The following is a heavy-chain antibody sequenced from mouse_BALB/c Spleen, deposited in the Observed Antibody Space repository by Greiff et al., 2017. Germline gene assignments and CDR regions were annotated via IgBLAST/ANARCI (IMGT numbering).Heavy chain of an antibody. CDR3: ARPDGAYWYFDV. CDR2: ISYSGST. J-gene: IGHJ1*01. V-gene: IGHV3-2*02. CDR1: GYSITSDYA. Sequence: DVQLQESGPGLVKPSQSLSLTCTVTGYSITSDYAWNWIRQFPGNKLEWMGYISYSGSTSYNPSLKSRISITRDTSKNQFFLQLNSVTTEDTATYYCARPDGAYWYFDVWGAGTTVTVSS.